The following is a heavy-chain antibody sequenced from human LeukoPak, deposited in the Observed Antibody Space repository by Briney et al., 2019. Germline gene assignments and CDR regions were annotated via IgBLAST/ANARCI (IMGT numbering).Heavy chain of an antibody. CDR2: INPSGGST. J-gene: IGHJ4*02. D-gene: IGHD6-19*01. Sequence: ASVKVSCKASGYTFTSYYMHWVRQAPGQGLEWMGIINPSGGSTSFAQKFQGRVTMTRDTSTSTVYMELSSLRSEDTAVYYCARDSPLRGCVDYWGQGTLVTVSS. CDR3: ARDSPLRGCVDY. CDR1: GYTFTSYY. V-gene: IGHV1-46*01.